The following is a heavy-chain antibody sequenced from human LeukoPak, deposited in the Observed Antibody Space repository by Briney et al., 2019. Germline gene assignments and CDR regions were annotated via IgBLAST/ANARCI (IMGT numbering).Heavy chain of an antibody. J-gene: IGHJ6*03. CDR2: INPNSGGT. CDR1: GYTFTDYY. D-gene: IGHD2-15*01. CDR3: ARDQGEGIVPSSWPYYMDV. V-gene: IGHV1-2*02. Sequence: ASVKVSCKASGYTFTDYYMHWVRQAPGQGLEWMGWINPNSGGTNYAQKFQGRVTMTRDTSISTAYMELSRLRSDDTAVYYCARDQGEGIVPSSWPYYMDVWGKGTTVTVSS.